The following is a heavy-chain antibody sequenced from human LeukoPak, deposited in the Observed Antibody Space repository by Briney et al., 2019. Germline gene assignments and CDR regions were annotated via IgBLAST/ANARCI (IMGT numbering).Heavy chain of an antibody. D-gene: IGHD3-3*01. Sequence: GGSLRLSCAASGFTFSSYSMNWVRQAPGKGLEWVSSISSSSSYIYYADSVKGRFTISRDNAKNSLYLQMNSLRAEDTAGYYCARVERDQYYDFWSGYYGGAFDYWGQGTLATVSS. CDR3: ARVERDQYYDFWSGYYGGAFDY. J-gene: IGHJ4*02. CDR2: ISSSSSYI. V-gene: IGHV3-21*01. CDR1: GFTFSSYS.